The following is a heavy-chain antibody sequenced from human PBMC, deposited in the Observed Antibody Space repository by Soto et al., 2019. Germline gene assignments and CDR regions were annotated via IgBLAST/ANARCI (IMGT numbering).Heavy chain of an antibody. J-gene: IGHJ4*02. Sequence: GGSLRLSCAASGFTFSSYSMNWVRQAPGKGLEWVSSISSSSSYIYYADSVKGRFTISRDNAKNSLYLQMNSLRAEDTAVYYCARGGSIGYCSGGSCYSVDYWGQRTLVTGSS. CDR2: ISSSSSYI. CDR3: ARGGSIGYCSGGSCYSVDY. CDR1: GFTFSSYS. D-gene: IGHD2-15*01. V-gene: IGHV3-21*01.